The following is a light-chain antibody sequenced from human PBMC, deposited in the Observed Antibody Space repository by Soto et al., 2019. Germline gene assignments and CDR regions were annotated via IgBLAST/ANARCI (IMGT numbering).Light chain of an antibody. CDR1: QSVSGSY. V-gene: IGKV3-15*01. CDR2: GAS. Sequence: MTQSPSTLSASAGDRVTITCRASQSVSGSYLAWYQQKPGQAPRLLIYGASTRATGIPARFSGSGSGTEFTLSISSLQSEDVAVYYCQQYQNWPLTFGGGTKVDIK. J-gene: IGKJ4*01. CDR3: QQYQNWPLT.